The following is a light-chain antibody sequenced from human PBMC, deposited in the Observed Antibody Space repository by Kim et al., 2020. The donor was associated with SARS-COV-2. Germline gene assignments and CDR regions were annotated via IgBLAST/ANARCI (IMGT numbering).Light chain of an antibody. V-gene: IGKV3-20*01. CDR1: QKVSSSY. Sequence: SPGEKSTLTCRSSQKVSSSYLAWYQQKPSQAPRLLIYEASSRATGIPDRFSGSGSGTDFTLTISRLEPEDCAVYYCQQYGSSPRTFGQGTKVDIK. CDR2: EAS. CDR3: QQYGSSPRT. J-gene: IGKJ1*01.